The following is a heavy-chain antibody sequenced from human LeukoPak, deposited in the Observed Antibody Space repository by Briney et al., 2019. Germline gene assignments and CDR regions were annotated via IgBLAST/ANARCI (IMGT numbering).Heavy chain of an antibody. Sequence: GESLKISCKGSGYSFTTYWIAWVRQMPGKGLEWVGIIYPGDSDTRYSPSFQGQVTISADKSISTAYLQWSSLKASDAAMYYCARQVYKHRIDYWGQGTLVTVSS. V-gene: IGHV5-51*01. CDR1: GYSFTTYW. J-gene: IGHJ4*02. CDR3: ARQVYKHRIDY. CDR2: IYPGDSDT. D-gene: IGHD1-14*01.